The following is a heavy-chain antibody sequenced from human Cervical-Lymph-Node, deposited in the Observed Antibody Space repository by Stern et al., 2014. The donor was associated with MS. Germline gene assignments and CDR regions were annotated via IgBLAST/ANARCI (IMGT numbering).Heavy chain of an antibody. V-gene: IGHV1-3*01. CDR1: GYTFTSYA. J-gene: IGHJ5*02. Sequence: VQLVQSGAEVKKPGASVKVSCKASGYTFTSYAMHWVRQAPGQRLEWMGWINAGNGNTKYSQKFQGRVTITRDTSASTAYMELSSLRSEDTAVYYCAGTRVRGVYSPRNWFDPWGQGTLVTVSS. CDR3: AGTRVRGVYSPRNWFDP. D-gene: IGHD3-10*01. CDR2: INAGNGNT.